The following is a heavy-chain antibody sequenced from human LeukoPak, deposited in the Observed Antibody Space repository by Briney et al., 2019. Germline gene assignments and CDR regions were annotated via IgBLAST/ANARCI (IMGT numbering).Heavy chain of an antibody. CDR3: AKEIYGDSTGGRFQH. V-gene: IGHV3-23*01. CDR1: GFPFSSYA. J-gene: IGHJ1*01. CDR2: ISGSGGST. Sequence: QSGGSLRLSCAASGFPFSSYAMTWVRQAPGKGLEWVSFISGSGGSTHFADSVKGRFTISRDNSKNTLYLQMNSLRAEDTAVYYCAKEIYGDSTGGRFQHWGQGTLVTVSS. D-gene: IGHD4-17*01.